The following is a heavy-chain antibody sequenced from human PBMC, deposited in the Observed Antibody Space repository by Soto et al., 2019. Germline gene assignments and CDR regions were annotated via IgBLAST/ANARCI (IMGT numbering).Heavy chain of an antibody. CDR2: ISSSSSYT. CDR1: GFTFSDYY. V-gene: IGHV3-11*06. CDR3: ARVYCSSTSCYYNWFDP. J-gene: IGHJ5*02. Sequence: VGSLRLSCAASGFTFSDYYMSWIRQAPGKGLEWVSYISSSSSYTNYADSVKGRFTISRDNAKNSLYLQMNSLRAEDTAVYYCARVYCSSTSCYYNWFDPWGQGTLVTVSS. D-gene: IGHD2-2*01.